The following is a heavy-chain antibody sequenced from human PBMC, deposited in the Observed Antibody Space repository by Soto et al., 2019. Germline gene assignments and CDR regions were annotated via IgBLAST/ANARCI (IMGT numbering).Heavy chain of an antibody. Sequence: SVKVSCKASGGTFSSYAISWVRQAPGQGLEWMGGIIPIFGTANYAQKFQGRVTITADESTSIAYMELSSLRSEDTAVYYWASLYSSGWYVYWGQGTLVTVSS. CDR1: GGTFSSYA. D-gene: IGHD6-19*01. J-gene: IGHJ4*02. CDR3: ASLYSSGWYVY. CDR2: IIPIFGTA. V-gene: IGHV1-69*13.